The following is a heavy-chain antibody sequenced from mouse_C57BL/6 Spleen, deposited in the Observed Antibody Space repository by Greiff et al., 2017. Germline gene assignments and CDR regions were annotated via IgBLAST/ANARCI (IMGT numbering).Heavy chain of an antibody. CDR2: IRLKSDNYAT. D-gene: IGHD1-1*01. Sequence: EVMLVESGGGLVQPGGSMKLSCVASGFTFSNYWMNWVRQSPEKGLEWVAQIRLKSDNYATHYAESVKGRFTISRDDSKSSVYLQMNNLRAEDTGIYYCTYSGSRLDYAMDYWGQGTSVTVSS. CDR1: GFTFSNYW. V-gene: IGHV6-3*01. J-gene: IGHJ4*01. CDR3: TYSGSRLDYAMDY.